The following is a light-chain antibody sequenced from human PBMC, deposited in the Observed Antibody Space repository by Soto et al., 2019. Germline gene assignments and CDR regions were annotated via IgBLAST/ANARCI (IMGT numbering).Light chain of an antibody. CDR2: DAS. CDR1: QSISSW. V-gene: IGKV1-5*01. Sequence: DIQMTQSPATLSAAVGHRVTISGRASQSISSWLAWYHQTPGKAPKLLTYDASSLESGVPSRFSGTGSGTEFTLPISSLQPDDFATYYCQPYGVFGPGTKVDI. J-gene: IGKJ3*01. CDR3: QPYGV.